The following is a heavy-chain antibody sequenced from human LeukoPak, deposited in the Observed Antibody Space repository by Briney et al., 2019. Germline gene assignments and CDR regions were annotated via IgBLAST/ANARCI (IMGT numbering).Heavy chain of an antibody. Sequence: SETLSLTCAVSGYSMTITYWWCWIRQTPGRGLEWIGSLHHSGSTSYSPSLKSRVTISVDTSKNQFSLRLSSVTAADTAVYYCARVGGDDCTGHYSVAYWGQGTLVTVSS. J-gene: IGHJ4*02. CDR1: GYSMTITYW. CDR3: ARVGGDDCTGHYSVAY. V-gene: IGHV4-38-2*01. CDR2: LHHSGST. D-gene: IGHD3-22*01.